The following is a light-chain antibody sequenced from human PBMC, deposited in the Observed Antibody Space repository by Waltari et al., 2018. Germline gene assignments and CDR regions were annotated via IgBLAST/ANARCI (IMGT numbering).Light chain of an antibody. CDR1: SSDVGGYNY. J-gene: IGLJ2*01. CDR3: CSYAGSYILV. Sequence: QSALTQPRSVSGSPGQSVTISCTGTSSDVGGYNYVSWYQQHPGKAPKLMIDDVNKRPSGVPDRFSGSKSGNTASLTISGLQAEDEADFYCCSYAGSYILVLGGGTKLTVL. CDR2: DVN. V-gene: IGLV2-11*01.